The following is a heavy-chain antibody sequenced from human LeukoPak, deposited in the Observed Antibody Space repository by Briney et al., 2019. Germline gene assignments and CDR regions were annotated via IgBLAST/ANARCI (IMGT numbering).Heavy chain of an antibody. Sequence: SVKVSCKASGGTFSSYAISWVRQAPGQGREWMGRIIPIFGTANYAQKFQGRVTITADKSTSTAYMELSSLRSEDTAVYYCARERRSGSYYSLADYWGQGTLVTVSS. CDR3: ARERRSGSYYSLADY. CDR1: GGTFSSYA. J-gene: IGHJ4*02. V-gene: IGHV1-69*06. CDR2: IIPIFGTA. D-gene: IGHD1-26*01.